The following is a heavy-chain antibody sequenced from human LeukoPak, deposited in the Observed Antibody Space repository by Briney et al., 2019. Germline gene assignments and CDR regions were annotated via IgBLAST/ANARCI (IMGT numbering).Heavy chain of an antibody. Sequence: GRSLRLSCAASGFTFSSYGMHWVRQTPGEGLEWVAVISYDGSNKYYADSVKGRFTISRDNSKNTLYLQMNSLRAEDTAVYYCAKDLGTVTTDYYYGMDVWGKGTTVTVSS. J-gene: IGHJ6*04. CDR2: ISYDGSNK. CDR1: GFTFSSYG. CDR3: AKDLGTVTTDYYYGMDV. D-gene: IGHD4-17*01. V-gene: IGHV3-30*18.